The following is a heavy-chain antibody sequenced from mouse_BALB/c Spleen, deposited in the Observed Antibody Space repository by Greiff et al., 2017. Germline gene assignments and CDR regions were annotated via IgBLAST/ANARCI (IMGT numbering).Heavy chain of an antibody. Sequence: VQLQQSGPGLVQPSQSLSITCTVSGFSLTSYGVHWVRQSPGKGLEWLGVIWSGGSTDYNAAFISRLSISKDNSKGQVFFKMNSLQANDTAIYYCARNGGNYYGSSFGTGFDYWGQGTTLTVSS. CDR2: IWSGGST. D-gene: IGHD1-1*01. CDR1: GFSLTSYG. J-gene: IGHJ2*01. CDR3: ARNGGNYYGSSFGTGFDY. V-gene: IGHV2-2*02.